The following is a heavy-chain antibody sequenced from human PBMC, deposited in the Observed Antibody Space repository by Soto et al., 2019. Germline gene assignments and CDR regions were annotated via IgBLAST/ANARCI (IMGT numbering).Heavy chain of an antibody. CDR1: GFTFRTYD. V-gene: IGHV3-13*01. CDR3: ATVPSRIGSRFDL. D-gene: IGHD1-26*01. CDR2: IGTTDDT. Sequence: GGSLRLSCAASGFTFRTYDMHWVRQATGKGLEWVSTIGTTDDTYYSDSVKGRFTISREDAKNSLYLQMNSLRAGDTAVYYCATVPSRIGSRFDLWGHGALGTVSS. J-gene: IGHJ4*01.